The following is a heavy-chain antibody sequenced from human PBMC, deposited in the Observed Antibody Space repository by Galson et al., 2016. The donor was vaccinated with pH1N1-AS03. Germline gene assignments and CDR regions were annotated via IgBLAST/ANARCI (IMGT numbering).Heavy chain of an antibody. J-gene: IGHJ6*02. CDR2: TFYGGST. V-gene: IGHV4-59*01. CDR1: GDSLDTFS. D-gene: IGHD3-10*01. CDR3: ASRSSVLYSNGSDV. Sequence: SETLSLTCSVSGDSLDTFSWTWIRQPPGKGLEWIGFTFYGGSTHYNPSLKSRITISVDTSKNLFSLQLKSVTAADTAVYYCASRSSVLYSNGSDVWGQGTTVIVSS.